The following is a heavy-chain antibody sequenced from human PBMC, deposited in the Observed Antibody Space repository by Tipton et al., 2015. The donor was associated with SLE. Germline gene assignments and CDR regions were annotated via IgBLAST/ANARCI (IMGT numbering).Heavy chain of an antibody. CDR3: ATSSWGSAYYYGMDV. CDR1: GFTFSSYA. Sequence: SLRLSCAASGFTFSSYAMSWVRQAPGKGLEWVSAISGSGGSTYYADSVKGRFTISSDNSKNTLYLQMNSLRAEGTAVYYCATSSWGSAYYYGMDVWGHGTTVTVSS. D-gene: IGHD7-27*01. CDR2: ISGSGGST. J-gene: IGHJ6*02. V-gene: IGHV3-23*01.